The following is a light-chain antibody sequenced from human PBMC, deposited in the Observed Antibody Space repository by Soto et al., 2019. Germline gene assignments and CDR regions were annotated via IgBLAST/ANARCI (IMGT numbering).Light chain of an antibody. CDR2: LGS. J-gene: IGKJ4*01. CDR3: AQGLATPFT. CDR1: SNLLHSNGYYY. V-gene: IGKV2-28*01. Sequence: EIVLTQSPLSLPVTPGEPASISCRSSSNLLHSNGYYYLDGYLQKPGQSQQLLTYLGSNRAAGVHDRCSGSGSGTDFTLIFSRVEAEDVGGYCCAQGLATPFTCGGGTKVEIK.